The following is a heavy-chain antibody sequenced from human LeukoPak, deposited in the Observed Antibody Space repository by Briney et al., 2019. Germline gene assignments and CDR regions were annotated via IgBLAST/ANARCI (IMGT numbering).Heavy chain of an antibody. CDR1: GYTFIAYY. CDR3: GRNRLGKALDI. V-gene: IGHV1-2*02. CDR2: INPNSGGT. D-gene: IGHD7-27*01. Sequence: ASVKVSCKASGYTFIAYYMHWVRQAPGQGLEWMGWINPNSGGTNYAQKFQGRVTVTRDTSISTAYMELSRLRSDDTAVYYCGRNRLGKALDIWGQGTMVTVSS. J-gene: IGHJ3*02.